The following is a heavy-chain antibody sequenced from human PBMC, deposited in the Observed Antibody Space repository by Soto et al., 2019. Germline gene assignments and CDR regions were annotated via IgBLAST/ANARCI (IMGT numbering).Heavy chain of an antibody. CDR2: INPNTSTN. D-gene: IGHD2-15*01. V-gene: IGHV1-2*02. CDR1: GYTFSGYY. J-gene: IGHJ5*02. CDR3: VKTYVVSGQPSHWLGP. Sequence: ASVRVSCNASGYTFSGYYIHWVRQAPGQGLEWMGWINPNTSTNNGAQRFQGSITMVIEKSIIKAYMDLSGLTSNAMATYACVKTYVVSGQPSHWLGPWGQGTPVTVSS.